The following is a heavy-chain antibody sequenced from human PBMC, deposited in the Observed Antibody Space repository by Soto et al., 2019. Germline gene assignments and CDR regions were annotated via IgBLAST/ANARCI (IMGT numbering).Heavy chain of an antibody. D-gene: IGHD3-10*01. CDR2: IYYSGST. CDR1: GGSISSGGYY. CDR3: AREGDYYGSGSYYRPQRATQNWFDP. Sequence: PSETLSLTCTVSGGSISSGGYYWSWIRQHPGKGLEWIGYIYYSGSTYYNPSLKSRVTISVDTSKNQFSLKLSSVTAADTAVYYCAREGDYYGSGSYYRPQRATQNWFDPWGQGTLVTVSS. V-gene: IGHV4-31*03. J-gene: IGHJ5*02.